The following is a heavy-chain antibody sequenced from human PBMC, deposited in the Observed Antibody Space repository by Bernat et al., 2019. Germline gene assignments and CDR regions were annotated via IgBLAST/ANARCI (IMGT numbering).Heavy chain of an antibody. Sequence: EVQLVESGGGLVQPGGSLRLSCVASGFTFSDYEMNWVRQAPGKGLEWVSYISGSGSPMYYADSVKGRFTISRDNAKNSLYLQMNSLRAEDTAVYYCASDRYQAAPIVRIGAFDIWGQGTMVSVSS. V-gene: IGHV3-48*03. D-gene: IGHD5-24*01. CDR1: GFTFSDYE. J-gene: IGHJ3*02. CDR3: ASDRYQAAPIVRIGAFDI. CDR2: ISGSGSPM.